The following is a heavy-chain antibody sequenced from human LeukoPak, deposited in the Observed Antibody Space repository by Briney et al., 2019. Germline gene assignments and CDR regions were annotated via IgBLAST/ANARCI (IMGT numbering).Heavy chain of an antibody. CDR2: ITSRGSYI. V-gene: IGHV3-21*01. CDR1: GFTFSSYS. Sequence: GGSLRLSCAASGFTFSSYSMNWVRQTPGKGLEWVSSITSRGSYIYYTDSVKGRFTISRDNAKNSLYLHLNSLRAEDTAVYYCARYPYRGSYSDYYYYYMDVWGKGTTVTVSS. CDR3: ARYPYRGSYSDYYYYYMDV. J-gene: IGHJ6*03. D-gene: IGHD1-26*01.